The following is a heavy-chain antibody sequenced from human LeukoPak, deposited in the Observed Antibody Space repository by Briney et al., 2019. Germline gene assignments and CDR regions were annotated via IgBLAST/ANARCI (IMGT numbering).Heavy chain of an antibody. V-gene: IGHV4-38-2*02. CDR1: GYSISSGYY. Sequence: SEALSLTCTVSGYSISSGYYWGWIRQPPGKGLDWIGSIYHSGSTYYNPSLKSRVTISVDTSKNQFSLKLSSVTAADTAVYYCARDPADTGDSREGDWGQGTLVTVSS. D-gene: IGHD7-27*01. CDR2: IYHSGST. J-gene: IGHJ4*02. CDR3: ARDPADTGDSREGD.